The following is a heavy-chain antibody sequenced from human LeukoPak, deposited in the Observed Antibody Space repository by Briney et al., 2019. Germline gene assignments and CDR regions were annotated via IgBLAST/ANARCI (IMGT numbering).Heavy chain of an antibody. V-gene: IGHV4-59*01. J-gene: IGHJ3*02. CDR2: IYYSGST. CDR3: AREARTGDGGGHAFDI. CDR1: GGSISSYY. D-gene: IGHD7-27*01. Sequence: SETLSLTCTVSGGSISSYYWSWIRQPPGKGLEWIGYIYYSGSTNYNPSLKSRVTISVDTSKNQFSLKLSSVTAADTAVYYCAREARTGDGGGHAFDIWGQGTMVTVSS.